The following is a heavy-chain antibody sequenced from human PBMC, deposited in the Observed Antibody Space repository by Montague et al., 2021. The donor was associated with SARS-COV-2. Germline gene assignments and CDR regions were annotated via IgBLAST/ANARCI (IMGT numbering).Heavy chain of an antibody. CDR1: GGSISSSNW. CDR2: IYHSGST. Sequence: SETLSLTCAASGGSISSSNWWSWVRQPPGKGLEWIGEIYHSGSTNYNPSLKSRVTISVDTSKNQFSLKLSSVTAADTAVYYCARFPYYYDNWFDPWGQGTLATVSS. D-gene: IGHD3-22*01. J-gene: IGHJ5*02. CDR3: ARFPYYYDNWFDP. V-gene: IGHV4-4*02.